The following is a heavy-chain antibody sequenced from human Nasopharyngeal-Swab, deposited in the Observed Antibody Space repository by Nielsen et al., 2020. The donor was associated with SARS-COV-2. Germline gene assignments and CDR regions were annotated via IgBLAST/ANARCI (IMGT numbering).Heavy chain of an antibody. V-gene: IGHV4-38-2*01. CDR2: MFHRGST. Sequence: SDTLSLTCAVSGYSLSSGYYWGCIRQSPGKGLEWIGAMFHRGSTYLNPSLKSRVTISIDTSKNQFSLELSSVTAADTAVYYCARIAVASADYYYYMDVWGKGTTVTVS. CDR1: GYSLSSGYY. J-gene: IGHJ6*03. CDR3: ARIAVASADYYYYMDV. D-gene: IGHD6-19*01.